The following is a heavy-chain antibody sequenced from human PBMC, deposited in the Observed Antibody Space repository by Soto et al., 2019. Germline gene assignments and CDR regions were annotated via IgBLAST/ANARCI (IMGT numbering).Heavy chain of an antibody. Sequence: SETLSHSCAVYGGSFSGYYWSWFRQPPGKGLEWIGEINHSGSTNYNPSLKSRVTISVDTSKNQFSLKLSSVTAADTAVYYCARGDYYDSSGYRWFDPWGQGTLVT. CDR2: INHSGST. CDR3: ARGDYYDSSGYRWFDP. J-gene: IGHJ5*02. V-gene: IGHV4-34*01. CDR1: GGSFSGYY. D-gene: IGHD3-22*01.